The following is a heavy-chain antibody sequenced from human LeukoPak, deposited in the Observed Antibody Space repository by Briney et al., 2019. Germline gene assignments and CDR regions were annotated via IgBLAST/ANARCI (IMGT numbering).Heavy chain of an antibody. CDR1: GFTFSSYE. CDR2: ISSSGSTI. J-gene: IGHJ4*02. D-gene: IGHD3-22*01. CDR3: ARGRHDSRGYYYPSYFDY. V-gene: IGHV3-48*03. Sequence: PGGSLRLSCVASGFTFSSYEMHWVRQAPGKGLGGVSYISSSGSTIDYTDAVKGRFTISRDNAKNSLYLQMNNLRAEDTAVYYCARGRHDSRGYYYPSYFDYWGQGNLVTVSS.